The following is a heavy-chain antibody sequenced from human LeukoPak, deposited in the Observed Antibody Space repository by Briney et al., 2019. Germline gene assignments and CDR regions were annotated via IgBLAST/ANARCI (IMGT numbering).Heavy chain of an antibody. CDR3: ARHGRDYVWGSYRYTSWYFDY. Sequence: SETLSLTCTVSGGSISSYYWSWIRQPPGKGLGWIGYIYYSGSTNYNPSLKSRVTISVDTSKNQFSLKLSSVTAADTAVYYCARHGRDYVWGSYRYTSWYFDYWGQGTLVTVSS. J-gene: IGHJ4*02. CDR1: GGSISSYY. CDR2: IYYSGST. D-gene: IGHD3-16*02. V-gene: IGHV4-59*08.